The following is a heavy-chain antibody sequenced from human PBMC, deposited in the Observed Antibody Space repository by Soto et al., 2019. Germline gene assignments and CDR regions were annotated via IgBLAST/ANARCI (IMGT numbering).Heavy chain of an antibody. J-gene: IGHJ6*02. D-gene: IGHD2-2*01. CDR2: ISYDGNNK. CDR1: GFTFSSYG. Sequence: PGGSLRLSCAASGFTFSSYGMHWVRQAPGKGLEWVAIISYDGNNKYYADSVKGRFTISRDNSKNTLYLQMNSLRAEDTAVYYCAKLLDCCSTSCYDYYYYGMDVWGQGTTVTVSS. CDR3: AKLLDCCSTSCYDYYYYGMDV. V-gene: IGHV3-30*18.